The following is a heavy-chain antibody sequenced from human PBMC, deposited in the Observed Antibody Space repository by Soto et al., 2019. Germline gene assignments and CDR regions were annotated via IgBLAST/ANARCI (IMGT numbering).Heavy chain of an antibody. CDR2: ISGSGGST. V-gene: IGHV3-23*01. Sequence: GESLKISCAASGFTFSSYAMSWVRQAPGKGLEWVSAISGSGGSTYYADSVKGRFTISRDNSKNTLYLQMNSLRAEDTAVYYCAKAGGKVGATQWDYWGQGTLVTVSS. D-gene: IGHD1-26*01. CDR1: GFTFSSYA. J-gene: IGHJ4*02. CDR3: AKAGGKVGATQWDY.